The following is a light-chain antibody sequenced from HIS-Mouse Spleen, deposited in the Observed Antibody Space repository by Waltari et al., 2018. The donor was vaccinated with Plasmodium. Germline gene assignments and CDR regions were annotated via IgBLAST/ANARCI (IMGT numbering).Light chain of an antibody. CDR1: QSVSCSY. J-gene: IGKJ5*01. Sequence: IVLTQSPGPLSLSPGETASLSCRASQSVSCSYLAWYQQKPGQAPRRLILCASSTATGILDRFSGSESGTDFTYNISRLEPEDFAVYYCQQYGSSPVTFGQGPRLEIK. CDR2: CAS. CDR3: QQYGSSPVT. V-gene: IGKV3-20*01.